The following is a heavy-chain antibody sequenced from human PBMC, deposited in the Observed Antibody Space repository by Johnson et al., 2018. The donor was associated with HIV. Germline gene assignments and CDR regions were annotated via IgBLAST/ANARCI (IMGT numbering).Heavy chain of an antibody. J-gene: IGHJ3*02. Sequence: VQLVESGGGLVKPGGSLRLSCAASGFTFSSYAMLWVRQAPGKGLEWVTLMSYDGSNKYYADSVKGRFTISRDNSNNTLYLQMSSLRIDDTAVYYCARVGRGLGTDDAFDIWGQGTMVTVSS. CDR1: GFTFSSYA. D-gene: IGHD1-14*01. V-gene: IGHV3-30-3*01. CDR3: ARVGRGLGTDDAFDI. CDR2: MSYDGSNK.